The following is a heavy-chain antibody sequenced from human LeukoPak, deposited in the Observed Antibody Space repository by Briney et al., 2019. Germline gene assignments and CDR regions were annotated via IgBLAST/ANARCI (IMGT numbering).Heavy chain of an antibody. J-gene: IGHJ2*01. CDR3: ARVDWLNWHFGL. Sequence: PSETLSLTCTVSGGSINSSNYYWGWIRQPPGKGLEWIGNIYYSGTTYYNPSLSSRVTISVDTSKNQFSLKLSSVTAADTAVYFCARVDWLNWHFGLWGRGSLVTVSS. V-gene: IGHV4-39*01. CDR2: IYYSGTT. D-gene: IGHD3-9*01. CDR1: GGSINSSNYY.